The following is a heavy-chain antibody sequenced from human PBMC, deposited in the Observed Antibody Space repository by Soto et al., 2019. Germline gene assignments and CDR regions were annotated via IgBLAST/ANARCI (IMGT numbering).Heavy chain of an antibody. CDR2: IYYSGST. CDR3: ARESRIVGATTFDY. J-gene: IGHJ4*02. Sequence: SETLSLTCTVSGGSISSYYWSWIRQPPGKGLEWIGYIYYSGSTNYNPSLKSRVTISVDTSKNQFSLKLSSVTAADTAVYYCARESRIVGATTFDYWGQGTLVTGS. V-gene: IGHV4-59*01. CDR1: GGSISSYY. D-gene: IGHD1-26*01.